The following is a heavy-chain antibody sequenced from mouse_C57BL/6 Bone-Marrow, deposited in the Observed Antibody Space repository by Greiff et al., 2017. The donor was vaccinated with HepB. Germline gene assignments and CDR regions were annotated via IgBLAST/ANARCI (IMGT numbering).Heavy chain of an antibody. J-gene: IGHJ4*01. V-gene: IGHV1-54*01. Sequence: QVQLQQSGAELVRPGTSVKVSCKASGYAFTNYLIEWVKQRPGQGLEWIGVINPGSGGTNYNEKFKGKATLTADKSSSTAYMQLSSLTSEDSAVYFCARKRFYVYAMDYWGQGTSVTVSS. CDR2: INPGSGGT. D-gene: IGHD2-12*01. CDR3: ARKRFYVYAMDY. CDR1: GYAFTNYL.